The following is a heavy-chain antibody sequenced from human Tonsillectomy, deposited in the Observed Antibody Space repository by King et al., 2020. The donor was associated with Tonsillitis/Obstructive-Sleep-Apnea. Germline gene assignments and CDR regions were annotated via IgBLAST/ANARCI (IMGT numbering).Heavy chain of an antibody. CDR3: ARVSSGYGGGWYGGNFDY. CDR1: GGTFSNYA. D-gene: IGHD6-19*01. Sequence: VKLVQSGAEVKKPGSSVKVSCKVSGGTFSNYAISWVRQAPGQGLEWMGVIIPVLEISIYAQKFQGRVTFTADESTSTAYMELTSLRSEDTAVYYCARVSSGYGGGWYGGNFDYWGQGTQVTVSS. J-gene: IGHJ4*02. V-gene: IGHV1-69*01. CDR2: IIPVLEIS.